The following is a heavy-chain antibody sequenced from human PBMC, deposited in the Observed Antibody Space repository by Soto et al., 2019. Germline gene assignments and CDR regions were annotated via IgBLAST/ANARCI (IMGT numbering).Heavy chain of an antibody. CDR2: MNPNSGNT. Sequence: QVQLVQSGAEVKKPGASVKVSCKASGHTFTSYDINWVRQATGQGLEWMGWMNPNSGNTGYAQKFQGRVTMTRDTSISTVYIERSSLRAEDTAVYYCARKYSSSPYHYGMDVWGQGTTVTVSS. J-gene: IGHJ6*02. D-gene: IGHD6-6*01. CDR1: GHTFTSYD. CDR3: ARKYSSSPYHYGMDV. V-gene: IGHV1-8*02.